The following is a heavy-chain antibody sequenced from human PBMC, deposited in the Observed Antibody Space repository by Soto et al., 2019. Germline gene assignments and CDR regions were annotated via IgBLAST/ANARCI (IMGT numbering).Heavy chain of an antibody. V-gene: IGHV1-18*01. CDR2: ISAYNGNT. Sequence: QVQLVQSGAEVKKPGASVKVSCKASGYTFTSYGISWVRQAPGQGLEWMGWISAYNGNTNYAQKLQGRVTMTTDTTESTVYMELRSLRSDDTAVYYCARDQFDSYGPKGGLDHWGQGSLVTVSS. J-gene: IGHJ4*02. CDR3: ARDQFDSYGPKGGLDH. CDR1: GYTFTSYG. D-gene: IGHD5-18*01.